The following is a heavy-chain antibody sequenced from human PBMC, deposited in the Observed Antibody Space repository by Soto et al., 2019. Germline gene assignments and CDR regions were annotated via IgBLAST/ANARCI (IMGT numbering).Heavy chain of an antibody. J-gene: IGHJ3*02. CDR2: IIPIFSTT. CDR1: GGTFSSHA. CDR3: AREVAADGTFREDVFDI. V-gene: IGHV1-69*12. Sequence: QVHLVQSGAEVKKPGSSVKVSCKAPGGTFSSHAINWVRQAPGQGLEWMGRIIPIFSTTNYAQKFHGRVTMTADESTITAYLELSSLKQDDTAVYYCAREVAADGTFREDVFDIWGQGTLVTVSS. D-gene: IGHD6-13*01.